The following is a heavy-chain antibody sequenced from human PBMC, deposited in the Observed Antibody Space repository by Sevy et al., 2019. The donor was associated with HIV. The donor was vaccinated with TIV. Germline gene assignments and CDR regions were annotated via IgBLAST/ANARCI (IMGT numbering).Heavy chain of an antibody. D-gene: IGHD3-9*01. CDR3: ATAEVYDILTGPGGYYFDY. V-gene: IGHV1-24*01. CDR2: FDPEDGET. Sequence: ASVKVSCKVSGYTLTELSMHWVRQAPGKGLEWMGGFDPEDGETIYAQKFQGRVTMTEDTSTDTAYMELSSLRSEDTAVYYCATAEVYDILTGPGGYYFDYWGQGTLVNVSS. J-gene: IGHJ4*02. CDR1: GYTLTELS.